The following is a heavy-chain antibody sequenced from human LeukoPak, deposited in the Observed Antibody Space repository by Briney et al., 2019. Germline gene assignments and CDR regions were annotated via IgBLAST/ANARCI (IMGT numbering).Heavy chain of an antibody. V-gene: IGHV1-18*01. CDR3: ARGAPAKLSYYNRWFDP. J-gene: IGHJ5*02. Sequence: ASVKVSCKASGYTFTSYGISWVPQAPGQGLEWMGWISAYNGNTNYAQKLQGRVTMTTDTSTSTAYMELRSLRSDDTAVYYCARGAPAKLSYYNRWFDPWGQETLVTVSS. D-gene: IGHD3-10*01. CDR1: GYTFTSYG. CDR2: ISAYNGNT.